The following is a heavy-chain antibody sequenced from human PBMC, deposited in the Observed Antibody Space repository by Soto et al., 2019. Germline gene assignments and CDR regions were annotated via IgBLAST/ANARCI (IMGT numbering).Heavy chain of an antibody. V-gene: IGHV4-59*01. J-gene: IGHJ6*03. CDR1: GGSISSYY. CDR2: IYYSGST. D-gene: IGHD2-21*02. CDR3: ARRGGDGYYYYYYMDV. Sequence: QVQLQESGPGLVKPSETLSLTCTVSGGSISSYYWSWIRQPPGKGLEWIGYIYYSGSTNYNPSLKSRVTISVDTSKNQFSLKLSSVTAADTAVYYCARRGGDGYYYYYYMDVWGKGTTVTVSS.